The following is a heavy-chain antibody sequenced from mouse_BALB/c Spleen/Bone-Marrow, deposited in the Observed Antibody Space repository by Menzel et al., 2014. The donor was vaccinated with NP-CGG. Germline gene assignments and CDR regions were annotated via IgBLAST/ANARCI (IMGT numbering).Heavy chain of an antibody. J-gene: IGHJ1*01. CDR3: AKDRYDKYFDV. CDR2: ISSGSSAI. Sequence: EVQLVESGGGLVQPGGSRKLSCAASGSTFSSFGMYWVRQAPEKGLEWVAYISSGSSAIYYVETVKGRFTISRDNPKNTLFLQMTSLRSDDTAMNYCAKDRYDKYFDVWGAGTTDTVSS. D-gene: IGHD2-14*01. V-gene: IGHV5-17*02. CDR1: GSTFSSFG.